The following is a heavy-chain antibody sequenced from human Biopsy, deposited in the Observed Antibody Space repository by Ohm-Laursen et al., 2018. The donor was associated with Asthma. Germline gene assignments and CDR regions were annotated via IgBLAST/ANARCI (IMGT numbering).Heavy chain of an antibody. CDR2: VYWTGST. Sequence: SETLSLTCSVYGCSISSFYWSWIRQSPEKGLEWMGYVYWTGSTNYNPSLKSRITMSVDTSKNRMFLELTSVTAADTAIYYCVRAVRNEQWLAPFDYWGQGKPVTVSS. CDR1: GCSISSFY. J-gene: IGHJ4*02. CDR3: VRAVRNEQWLAPFDY. D-gene: IGHD6-19*01. V-gene: IGHV4-59*01.